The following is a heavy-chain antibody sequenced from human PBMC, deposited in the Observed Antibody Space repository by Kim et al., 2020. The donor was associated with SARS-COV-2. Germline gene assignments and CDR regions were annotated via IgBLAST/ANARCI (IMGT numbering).Heavy chain of an antibody. CDR1: GFTFSSYA. CDR3: ARSRSGFGELIDY. CDR2: ISYDGSNK. D-gene: IGHD3-10*01. Sequence: GGSLRLSCAASGFTFSSYAMHWVRQAPGKGLEWVAVISYDGSNKYYADSVKGRFTISRDNSKNTLYLQMNSLRAEDTAVYYCARSRSGFGELIDYWGQGTLVTVSS. V-gene: IGHV3-30-3*01. J-gene: IGHJ4*02.